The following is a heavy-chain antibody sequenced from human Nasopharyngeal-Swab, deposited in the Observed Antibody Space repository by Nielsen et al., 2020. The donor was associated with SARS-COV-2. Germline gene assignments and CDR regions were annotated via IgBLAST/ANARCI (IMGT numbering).Heavy chain of an antibody. Sequence: SETLSLTCSFPACSIRSSSYYWGWIRQPPGKGLEWIGSIFYSGSTYYNPSLKSRVTISVDTSKNQFSLRLSSVTAADTAVYYCARGQATGLVVVTSSGYFDLWGRGTLVTVSS. CDR3: ARGQATGLVVVTSSGYFDL. CDR1: ACSIRSSSYY. V-gene: IGHV4-39*01. J-gene: IGHJ2*01. D-gene: IGHD2-21*02. CDR2: IFYSGST.